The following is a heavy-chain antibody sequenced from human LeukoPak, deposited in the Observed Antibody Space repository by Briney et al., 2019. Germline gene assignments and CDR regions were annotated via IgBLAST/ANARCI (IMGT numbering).Heavy chain of an antibody. J-gene: IGHJ5*02. D-gene: IGHD5-12*01. V-gene: IGHV3-23*01. CDR2: ISGGGGST. CDR1: GFTFSSYA. CDR3: AKSLLEDSGFDYNWFDP. Sequence: GGSLRLSCAASGFTFSSYAMNWVRQAPGGVLEWVSVISGGGGSTYYADSVMGRFTISRDNSKNTLYLQMNSLRVEDTAVHYCAKSLLEDSGFDYNWFDPWGQGTLVTVSS.